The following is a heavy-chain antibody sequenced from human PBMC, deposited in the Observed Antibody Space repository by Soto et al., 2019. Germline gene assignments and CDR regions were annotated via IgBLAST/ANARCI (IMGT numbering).Heavy chain of an antibody. D-gene: IGHD3-10*01. CDR2: IIPIFGTA. Sequence: GASVKVSCKASGGTFSSYAISWVRQAPGQGLEWMGGIIPIFGTANYAQKFQGRVTITADESTSTAYMELSSLRSEDTAVYYCASYYGSGSYSVESYYYYGMDVWGQGTTVTVSS. CDR3: ASYYGSGSYSVESYYYYGMDV. J-gene: IGHJ6*02. V-gene: IGHV1-69*13. CDR1: GGTFSSYA.